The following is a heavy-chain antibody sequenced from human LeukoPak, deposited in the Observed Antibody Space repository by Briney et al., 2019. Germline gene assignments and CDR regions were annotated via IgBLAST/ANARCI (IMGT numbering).Heavy chain of an antibody. Sequence: SETLSLTCAVYGGSFSGYYWSWIRQPPGKGLEWIGEINHSGSTNYNPYLQSRVTISVDTSKNQFALKLSSVTAADTAVYYCARGLGNCSSASCYRPGKYYFDYWGQGTLVTVSS. D-gene: IGHD2-2*01. V-gene: IGHV4-34*01. CDR1: GGSFSGYY. J-gene: IGHJ4*02. CDR2: INHSGST. CDR3: ARGLGNCSSASCYRPGKYYFDY.